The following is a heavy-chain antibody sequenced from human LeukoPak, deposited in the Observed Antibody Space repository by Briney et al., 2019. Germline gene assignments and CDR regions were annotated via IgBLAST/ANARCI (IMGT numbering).Heavy chain of an antibody. J-gene: IGHJ2*01. CDR3: ARAGWVAAAGFPRYWYFDL. Sequence: ASVKVSCKASGYTFTSYGISWVRQAPGQGLEWMGWISAYNGNTNYAQKLQGRVTMTTDTSTSTAYMELRSLRSDDMAVYYCARAGWVAAAGFPRYWYFDLWGRGTLVTVSS. D-gene: IGHD6-13*01. CDR2: ISAYNGNT. CDR1: GYTFTSYG. V-gene: IGHV1-18*03.